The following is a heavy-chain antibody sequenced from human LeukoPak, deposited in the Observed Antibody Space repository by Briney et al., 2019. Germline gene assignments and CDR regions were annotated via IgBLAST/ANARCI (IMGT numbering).Heavy chain of an antibody. Sequence: SETLSLTCAVYGGSFSGYYWSWIRRPPGKGLEWIGEINHSGSTNYNPSLKSRVTISVDTSKNQFSLKLSSVTAADTAVYYCARVGYYGSGSYHPPFDYWGQGTLVTVSS. V-gene: IGHV4-34*01. CDR3: ARVGYYGSGSYHPPFDY. CDR1: GGSFSGYY. D-gene: IGHD3-10*01. CDR2: INHSGST. J-gene: IGHJ4*02.